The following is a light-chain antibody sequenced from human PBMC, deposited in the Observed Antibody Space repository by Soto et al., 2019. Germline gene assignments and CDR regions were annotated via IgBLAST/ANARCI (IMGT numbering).Light chain of an antibody. CDR2: TAS. V-gene: IGKV1-8*01. CDR1: QGISSH. Sequence: AIRMTQSPSSFSASTGDRVTITCRASQGISSHLAWYQLKPGKAPRLLIYTASYLESGVPSRFSGSGSGTDFTLTISSLQSEDFAVYYCQQYFSYPFTFGGGTKVEIK. J-gene: IGKJ4*01. CDR3: QQYFSYPFT.